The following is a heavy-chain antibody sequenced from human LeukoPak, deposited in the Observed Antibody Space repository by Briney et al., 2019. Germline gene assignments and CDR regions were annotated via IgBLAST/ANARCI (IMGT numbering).Heavy chain of an antibody. CDR1: GGSISSYY. CDR3: ARVYDSSGYYWDYYYYYGMDV. J-gene: IGHJ6*04. V-gene: IGHV4-34*01. CDR2: INHSGST. D-gene: IGHD3-22*01. Sequence: SETLSLTCTVSGGSISSYYWSWIRQPPGKGLEWIGEINHSGSTNYNPSLKSRVTISVDTSKNQFSLKLSSVTAADTAVYYCARVYDSSGYYWDYYYYYGMDVWGKGTTVTVSS.